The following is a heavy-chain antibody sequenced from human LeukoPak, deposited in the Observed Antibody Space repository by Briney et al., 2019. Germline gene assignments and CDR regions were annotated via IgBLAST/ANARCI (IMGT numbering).Heavy chain of an antibody. V-gene: IGHV1-8*01. D-gene: IGHD4-17*01. J-gene: IGHJ4*02. Sequence: GASVKVSCKASGYTFTSYDINWLRQATGQGLEWMGWMNPNSGNTGYAQKFQGRVTMTRNSSISTAYMELSSLRSEDTAVYYCARGHTAVTRHFDFWGQGTLVTVSS. CDR2: MNPNSGNT. CDR3: ARGHTAVTRHFDF. CDR1: GYTFTSYD.